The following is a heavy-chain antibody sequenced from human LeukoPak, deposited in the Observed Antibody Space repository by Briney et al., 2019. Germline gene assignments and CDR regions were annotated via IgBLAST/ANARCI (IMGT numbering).Heavy chain of an antibody. V-gene: IGHV4-39*07. CDR3: ARGVTDSYGYNYYNYMDV. CDR2: FYCCGST. CDR1: GGSISSSSYY. J-gene: IGHJ6*03. Sequence: SETLSLICTVSGGSISSSSYYGAWIRKPPGKGLERIGSFYCCGSTYYNPSLKSQVTMSVDTSKTQFSLKLTSVTAADTAVYYCARGVTDSYGYNYYNYMDVWGKGTTVTVSS. D-gene: IGHD5-18*01.